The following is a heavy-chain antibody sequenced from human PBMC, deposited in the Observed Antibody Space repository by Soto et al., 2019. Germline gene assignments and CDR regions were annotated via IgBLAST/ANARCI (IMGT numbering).Heavy chain of an antibody. CDR2: INPNSGGT. CDR1: GYTFSGYY. V-gene: IGHV1-2*02. Sequence: ASVKVSCKASGYTFSGYYIHWLRQAPGQGLEWMGWINPNSGGTNYAQKFQGRVTITADKSTGTAYMELSSLRSEDTAVYYCARDEYCSSTSCLYYYYYGMDVWGQGTTVTVSS. J-gene: IGHJ6*02. D-gene: IGHD2-2*01. CDR3: ARDEYCSSTSCLYYYYYGMDV.